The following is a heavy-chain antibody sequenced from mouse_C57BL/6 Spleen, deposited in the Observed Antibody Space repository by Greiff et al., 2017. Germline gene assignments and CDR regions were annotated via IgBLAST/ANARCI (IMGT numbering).Heavy chain of an antibody. CDR3: ARSADGYEGY. V-gene: IGHV1-64*01. Sequence: QVQLQQPGAELVKPGASVKLSCKASGYTFTSYWMHWVKQRPGQGLEWIGMIHPNSGSTNYNEKFKSKATLTVDKSSSTAYMQLSSLTSEDAAVYYCARSADGYEGYGGQGTTRTVSS. CDR2: IHPNSGST. J-gene: IGHJ2*01. CDR1: GYTFTSYW. D-gene: IGHD2-2*01.